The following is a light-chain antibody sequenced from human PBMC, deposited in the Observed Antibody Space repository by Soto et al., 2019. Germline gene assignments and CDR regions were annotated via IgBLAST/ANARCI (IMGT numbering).Light chain of an antibody. CDR3: KKYNKWPIT. J-gene: IGKJ5*01. CDR1: QTVLTN. CDR2: CAS. V-gene: IGKV3D-15*01. Sequence: ELVMTPSPSTLSVSPGERATLSCPASQTVLTNLAWYQQKPCQAPMLLVYCASTSATRIPSSFSGSGSVTELTHTSSSRISDDSAFYYSKKYNKWPITLAQGTRRE.